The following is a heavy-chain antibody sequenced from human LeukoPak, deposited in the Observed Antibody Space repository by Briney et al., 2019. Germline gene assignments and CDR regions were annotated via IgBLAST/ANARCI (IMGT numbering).Heavy chain of an antibody. Sequence: SETLSPTCNVSGASISSYYWTWIRQPPGKGLEWIASISDIGSNYNPSLRSRVTTSLDTSKNQFSLNLRAVTAADTAVYYCARDFMVRGDQVNYYYYYMDVWGTGATITVSS. D-gene: IGHD3-10*01. J-gene: IGHJ6*03. CDR2: ISDIGS. V-gene: IGHV4-59*01. CDR1: GASISSYY. CDR3: ARDFMVRGDQVNYYYYYMDV.